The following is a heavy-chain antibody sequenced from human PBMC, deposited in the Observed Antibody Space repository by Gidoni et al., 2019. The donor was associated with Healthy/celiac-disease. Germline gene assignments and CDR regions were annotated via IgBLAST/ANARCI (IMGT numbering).Heavy chain of an antibody. CDR3: ARTITMVQGVISPGGNGMDV. V-gene: IGHV1-8*01. D-gene: IGHD3-10*01. Sequence: VQLVQSGAEVKKPGASVKVSCKASGYTFTSYDINWVRQATGQGLEWMGWMNPNSGNTGYAQKFQGRVTMTRNTSISTAYMELSSLRSEDTAVYYCARTITMVQGVISPGGNGMDVWGQGTTVTVSS. CDR2: MNPNSGNT. J-gene: IGHJ6*02. CDR1: GYTFTSYD.